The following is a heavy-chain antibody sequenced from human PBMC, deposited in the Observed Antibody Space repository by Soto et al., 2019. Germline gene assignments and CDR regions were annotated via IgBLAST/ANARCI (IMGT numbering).Heavy chain of an antibody. V-gene: IGHV1-58*01. D-gene: IGHD3-22*01. CDR1: GFTVTSSA. Sequence: ASVKVSCKSSGFTVTSSAVQWVRQARGQRLEWIGWIVVGSGNTNYAQKFQERVTITRDMSTSTAYMELSSLRSGDTAVYYCAADNSYYDSSGYYYVEEYFQHWGQGTLVTVSS. CDR3: AADNSYYDSSGYYYVEEYFQH. CDR2: IVVGSGNT. J-gene: IGHJ1*01.